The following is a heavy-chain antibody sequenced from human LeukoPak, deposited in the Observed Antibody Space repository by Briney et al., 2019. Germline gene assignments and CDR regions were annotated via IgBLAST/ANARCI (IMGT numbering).Heavy chain of an antibody. CDR1: GFTFDDYG. V-gene: IGHV3-20*04. CDR2: INWNGGST. D-gene: IGHD4-17*01. Sequence: GGSLRLSCAASGFTFDDYGMSWVRQAPGKGLEWVSGINWNGGSTGYADSVKGRFTISRDNGKNSLYLQMNSLRAEDTALYYCARANGDSWFDPWGQGTLSPSPQ. CDR3: ARANGDSWFDP. J-gene: IGHJ5*02.